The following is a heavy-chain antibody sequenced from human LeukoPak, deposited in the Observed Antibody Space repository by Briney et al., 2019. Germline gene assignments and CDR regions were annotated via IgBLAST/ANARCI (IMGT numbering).Heavy chain of an antibody. CDR3: ARDQFCSGGSCYLFDY. Sequence: GASVKVSCKASGYTSTSYYMHWVRQAPGQGLEWMGIINPSGGSTSYAQKFQGRVTMTRDTSTSTVYMELSSLRSEDAAVYYCARDQFCSGGSCYLFDYWGQGTLVTVSS. D-gene: IGHD2-15*01. J-gene: IGHJ4*02. CDR2: INPSGGST. CDR1: GYTSTSYY. V-gene: IGHV1-46*01.